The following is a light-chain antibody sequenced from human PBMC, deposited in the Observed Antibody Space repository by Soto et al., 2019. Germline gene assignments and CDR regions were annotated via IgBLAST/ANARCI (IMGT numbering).Light chain of an antibody. V-gene: IGLV2-23*03. Sequence: QSVLTQPASVSGSPGQSITISCTGTSSDVGSYNLVSWYKQHPGKAPKLMIYEGSKRPSGVSNRFSGSKSGNTASLTISGLQAEDEADYYCCSYAGSSTFVFGTGTKLTV. J-gene: IGLJ1*01. CDR2: EGS. CDR3: CSYAGSSTFV. CDR1: SSDVGSYNL.